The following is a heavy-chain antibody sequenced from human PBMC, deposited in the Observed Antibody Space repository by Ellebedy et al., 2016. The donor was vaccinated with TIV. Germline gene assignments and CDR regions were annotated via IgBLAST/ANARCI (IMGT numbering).Heavy chain of an antibody. J-gene: IGHJ3*02. CDR3: ARDRAVGTMDAFDI. CDR2: IKRDGSEK. Sequence: PGGSLRLSCAASGFTFHNYWMNWVRQAPGKGLEWVDNIKRDGSEKYYLDSVKGRFTISRDNTNNSLYLQMNSLRAEDTAVYYCARDRAVGTMDAFDIWGQGTMVTVSS. V-gene: IGHV3-7*04. CDR1: GFTFHNYW. D-gene: IGHD6-19*01.